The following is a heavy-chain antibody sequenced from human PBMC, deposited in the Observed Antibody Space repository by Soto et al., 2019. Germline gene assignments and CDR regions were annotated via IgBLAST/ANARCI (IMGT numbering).Heavy chain of an antibody. Sequence: GGSLRLSCAASGFTFSSYDMHWVRQATGKGLEWVSAIGTAGDTYYPGSVKGRFTISRENAKNSLYLQMNSLRAGDTAVYYCARAVEQQLTTREDYYYYMDVWGKGTTVTVSS. CDR2: IGTAGDT. CDR3: ARAVEQQLTTREDYYYYMDV. D-gene: IGHD6-13*01. V-gene: IGHV3-13*01. CDR1: GFTFSSYD. J-gene: IGHJ6*03.